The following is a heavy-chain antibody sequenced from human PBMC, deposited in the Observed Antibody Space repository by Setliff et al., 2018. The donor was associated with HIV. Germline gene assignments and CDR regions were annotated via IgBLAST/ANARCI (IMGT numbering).Heavy chain of an antibody. J-gene: IGHJ3*02. V-gene: IGHV3-30*19. CDR3: AKSTGTSHASFSFEI. Sequence: GGSLRLSCATSGFTFKSYGMHWVRQAPGKGLEWVTVISYDESNKYNSDSVRGRFTISRDNSKNTLFLQMNSLRPDDTAVYYCAKSTGTSHASFSFEIWGQGTMVTVSS. CDR2: ISYDESNK. CDR1: GFTFKSYG. D-gene: IGHD3-3*01.